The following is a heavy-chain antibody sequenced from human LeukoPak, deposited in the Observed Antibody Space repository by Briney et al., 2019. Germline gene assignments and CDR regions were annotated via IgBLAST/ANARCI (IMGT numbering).Heavy chain of an antibody. CDR1: GFTFDDSA. CDR2: ISGDGGRT. V-gene: IGHV3-43*02. J-gene: IGHJ4*02. CDR3: AKPESSGWYYDY. D-gene: IGHD6-19*01. Sequence: SGGSLRLSCAASGFTFDDSAMHWVRQAPGKGLEWVSLISGDGGRTHYAESVEGQFTISRDNSKNSLYLQMNSLRTEDTALYYCAKPESSGWYYDYWGQGTLVTVSS.